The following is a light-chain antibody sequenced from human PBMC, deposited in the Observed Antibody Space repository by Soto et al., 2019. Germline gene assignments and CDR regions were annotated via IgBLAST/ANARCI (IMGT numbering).Light chain of an antibody. V-gene: IGLV2-14*01. CDR1: SSDVGGYNY. Sequence: QSALTQPASVSGSPGQSITISCTGTSSDVGGYNYVSWYQQHPGKAPKLTIYDVSNRPSGVSNRFSGSKSGNTASLTISGLQAEDEADYYCSSYTSSSTYVFGTGTKATVL. J-gene: IGLJ1*01. CDR3: SSYTSSSTYV. CDR2: DVS.